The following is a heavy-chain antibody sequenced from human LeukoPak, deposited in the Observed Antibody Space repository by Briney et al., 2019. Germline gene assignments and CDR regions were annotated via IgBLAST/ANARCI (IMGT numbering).Heavy chain of an antibody. CDR3: ARSVVVTANLDY. D-gene: IGHD2-21*02. V-gene: IGHV3-7*01. Sequence: PGGSLRLSCAASEFTFYYYWMTWVRQAPGKGLEWVANIKKDGSEKYYADSVKGRFTISRDNAKNSLSLQMDSLRAEDTALYYCARSVVVTANLDYWGQGTLVTVSS. CDR2: IKKDGSEK. J-gene: IGHJ4*02. CDR1: EFTFYYYW.